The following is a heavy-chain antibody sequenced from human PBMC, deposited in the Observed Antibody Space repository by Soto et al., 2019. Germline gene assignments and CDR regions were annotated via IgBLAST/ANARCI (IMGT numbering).Heavy chain of an antibody. CDR1: GFTFSSYG. V-gene: IGHV3-30*18. CDR2: ISYDGSNK. D-gene: IGHD2-2*01. J-gene: IGHJ6*02. Sequence: PGGSLRLSCAASGFTFSSYGMYWVRQAPGKGLEWVAVISYDGSNKYYADSAKGRFTIPRDNSKTTLYLQMNSLRAEDTDVYYCAKAHCSTTSCYTNYYHYYGMDVWGPGTTVTVSS. CDR3: AKAHCSTTSCYTNYYHYYGMDV.